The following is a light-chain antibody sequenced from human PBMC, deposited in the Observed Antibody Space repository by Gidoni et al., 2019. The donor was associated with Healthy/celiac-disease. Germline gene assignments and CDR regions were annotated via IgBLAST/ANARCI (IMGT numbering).Light chain of an antibody. V-gene: IGKV4-1*01. CDR3: QQYYSTPYT. Sequence: DIVMTQSPDSLAVSLVERATINCQSSTSVLYSSNKTNYLAWYQQKPGKPPKLLIYWASTRESGVPDRFSGSGSGTDFTLTISSLQAEDVAVYYCQQYYSTPYTFGQGTKLEIK. J-gene: IGKJ2*01. CDR1: TSVLYSSNKTNY. CDR2: WAS.